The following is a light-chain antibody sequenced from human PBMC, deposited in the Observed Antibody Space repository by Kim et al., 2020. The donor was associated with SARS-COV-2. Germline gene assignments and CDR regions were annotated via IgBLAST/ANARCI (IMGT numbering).Light chain of an antibody. CDR1: ELKDKY. CDR2: NYS. CDR3: YSRACGGSDGV. V-gene: IGLV3-1*01. Sequence: AAQTPRITCSGDELKDKYAYWYQQKPGPAPALVIYNYSKRPPGFPEPLSGSSSGTTATVTISGTQALDEADYYCYSRACGGSDGVFGGGTQLTVL. J-gene: IGLJ3*02.